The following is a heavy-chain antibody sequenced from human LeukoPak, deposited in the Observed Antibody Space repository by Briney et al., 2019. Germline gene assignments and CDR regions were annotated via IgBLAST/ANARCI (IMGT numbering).Heavy chain of an antibody. CDR1: GFTFDDYA. V-gene: IGHV3-9*01. J-gene: IGHJ5*02. CDR2: ISWNSGSI. D-gene: IGHD2-21*02. CDR3: VRDNPRCCGVVPANIDDL. Sequence: PGRSLRLSCAASGFTFDDYAMHWVRQAPGKGLEWVSGISWNSGSIGYADSVKGRFTISRDNAKNSLYLQMNSLRAEDTAVYYCVRDNPRCCGVVPANIDDLWGQGTLVTVSS.